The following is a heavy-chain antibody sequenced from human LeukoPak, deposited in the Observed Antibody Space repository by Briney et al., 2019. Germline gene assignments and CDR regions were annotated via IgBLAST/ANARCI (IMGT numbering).Heavy chain of an antibody. CDR1: GFIVSSNY. Sequence: GGSLRLSCEGSGFIVSSNYMTWVRQAPGKGLEWLSVMYSGGITYHADSVKGRFTISRDNSKNTLYLQMNSLRPDDTAVYYCAREEMTTVSASYYFFALDVWGQGATVTVSS. V-gene: IGHV3-66*02. D-gene: IGHD4-11*01. CDR3: AREEMTTVSASYYFFALDV. J-gene: IGHJ6*02. CDR2: MYSGGIT.